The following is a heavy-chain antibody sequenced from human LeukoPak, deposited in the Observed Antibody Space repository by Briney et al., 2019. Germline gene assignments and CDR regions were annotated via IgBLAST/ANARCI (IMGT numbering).Heavy chain of an antibody. J-gene: IGHJ4*02. CDR2: MNPNTANT. V-gene: IGHV1-8*01. CDR1: GDTFTSYD. D-gene: IGHD3-22*01. CDR3: ARVDSSGYYLDY. Sequence: ASVKVSCKASGDTFTSYDTNWVRQAPGQGLEWMGWMNPNTANTGYAQKFQGRVTMTRDTSISTAYMELSRLRSGDTAVYYCARVDSSGYYLDYWGQGTLVTVSS.